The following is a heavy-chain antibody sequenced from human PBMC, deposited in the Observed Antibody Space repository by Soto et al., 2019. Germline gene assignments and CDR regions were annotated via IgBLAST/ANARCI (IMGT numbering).Heavy chain of an antibody. CDR1: GFSLSTSGVG. Sequence: QITLKESGPTLVKPTQTLTLTCTLSGFSLSTSGVGVGWIRQPPGKALEWLALIYWDDDKCYSPSLKSRVTITKDTSKNQVALTMTNMDPVDTATYYCTLSTIVGTILRFDFWGQGTLVTVSS. CDR2: IYWDDDK. CDR3: TLSTIVGTILRFDF. V-gene: IGHV2-5*02. D-gene: IGHD5-12*01. J-gene: IGHJ4*02.